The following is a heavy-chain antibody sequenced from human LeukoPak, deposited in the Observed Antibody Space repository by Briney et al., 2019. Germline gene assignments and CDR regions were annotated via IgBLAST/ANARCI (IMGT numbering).Heavy chain of an antibody. CDR2: IHYSGSS. V-gene: IGHV4-59*08. CDR1: GDSISSFY. Sequence: SETLSPTCSVSGDSISSFYWNWIRQSPGRGLEWIGNIHYSGSSIYNPSLRSRVTMSIDTSKKQFFLKLRSVTAADTAVYYCVLAPNSNWFDFWGQGTLVTVSS. D-gene: IGHD2-15*01. J-gene: IGHJ4*02. CDR3: VLAPNSNWFDF.